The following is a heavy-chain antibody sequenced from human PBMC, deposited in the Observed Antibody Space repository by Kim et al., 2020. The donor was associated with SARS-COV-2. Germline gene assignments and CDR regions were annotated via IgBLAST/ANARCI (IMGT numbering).Heavy chain of an antibody. J-gene: IGHJ4*02. Sequence: YADSVKGRFTISRDNSRSTLYLQMNSLRAEDTAVYYCAKSPTASTYGAFDYWSQGTLVTVSS. CDR3: AKSPTASTYGAFDY. D-gene: IGHD3-10*01. V-gene: IGHV3-23*05.